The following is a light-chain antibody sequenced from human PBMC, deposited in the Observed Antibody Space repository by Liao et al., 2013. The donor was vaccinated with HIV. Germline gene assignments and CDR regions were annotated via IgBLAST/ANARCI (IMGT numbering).Light chain of an antibody. V-gene: IGLV3-1*01. CDR1: KLGDKY. CDR3: QAWDSNTAV. J-gene: IGLJ1*01. Sequence: SYELTQPPSVSVSPGQTARITCSGDKLGDKYVCWYRQKSGQPPLLVMYRDRERPSGIPERFSGSTSRHTATLTISGAQALDEADYYCQAWDSNTAVFGTGTKVTVL. CDR2: RDR.